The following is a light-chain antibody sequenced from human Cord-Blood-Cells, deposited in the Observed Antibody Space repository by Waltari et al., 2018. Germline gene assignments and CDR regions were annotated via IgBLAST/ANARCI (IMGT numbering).Light chain of an antibody. CDR3: CSYAGSSTVV. V-gene: IGLV2-23*02. J-gene: IGLJ2*01. Sequence: QPALTQPAPAPGAPGHSITIFGTGTTSDLGSYNTVSWYQQHPSKAPKLMIYEVSKRPSGVSNRFSGSKSGNTASLTISGLQAEDEADYYCCSYAGSSTVVFGGGTKLTVL. CDR2: EVS. CDR1: TSDLGSYNT.